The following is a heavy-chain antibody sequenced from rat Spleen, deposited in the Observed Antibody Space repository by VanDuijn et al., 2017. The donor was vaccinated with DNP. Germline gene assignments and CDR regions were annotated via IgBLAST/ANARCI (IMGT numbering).Heavy chain of an antibody. CDR3: ARSDYPDITEGYFDY. CDR2: ITNSGGST. CDR1: GFTFSNYG. Sequence: EVQLVESGGGLVQPGRSLKLSCAASGFTFSNYGMAWVRQAPTKGLEWVASITNSGGSTYYRDSVKGRFTISRDNAYSTLYLQMDSLRSEDTATYYCARSDYPDITEGYFDYWGQGVMVTVSS. V-gene: IGHV5S13*01. D-gene: IGHD1-4*01. J-gene: IGHJ2*01.